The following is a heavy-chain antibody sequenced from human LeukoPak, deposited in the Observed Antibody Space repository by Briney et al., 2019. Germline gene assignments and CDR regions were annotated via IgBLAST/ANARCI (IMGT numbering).Heavy chain of an antibody. Sequence: PSETLSLTCNVSGGSISSYYWSWFRQPPGQGLEWIGYIYNSGSTNYNPSHKSRDTMSVDTSKNQLSLELTSVTAADTAMYFCARGTVVAPGSFDPWGQGTLVTVSS. CDR2: IYNSGST. V-gene: IGHV4-59*01. D-gene: IGHD2-2*01. CDR3: ARGTVVAPGSFDP. CDR1: GGSISSYY. J-gene: IGHJ5*02.